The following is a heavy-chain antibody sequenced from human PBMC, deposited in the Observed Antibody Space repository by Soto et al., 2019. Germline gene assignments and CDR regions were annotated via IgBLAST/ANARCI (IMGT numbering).Heavy chain of an antibody. Sequence: SETLCLTCTVSGGSISSSSYYWGWIRQPPGKGLGWIGSIYDSGSTYYNPSLKSRVTISVDTAKNQFSLKLSSVTAADTAVYYCARHCPAYYYGSGTPNWFDPCGQGTLVTVSS. CDR1: GGSISSSSYY. D-gene: IGHD3-10*01. V-gene: IGHV4-39*01. J-gene: IGHJ5*02. CDR3: ARHCPAYYYGSGTPNWFDP. CDR2: IYDSGST.